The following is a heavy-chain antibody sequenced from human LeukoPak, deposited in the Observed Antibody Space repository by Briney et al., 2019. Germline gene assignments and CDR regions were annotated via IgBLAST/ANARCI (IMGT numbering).Heavy chain of an antibody. CDR2: VYYSGST. CDR3: ARHKRTPGSSGYYFDY. CDR1: GDSISNYY. V-gene: IGHV4-59*08. J-gene: IGHJ4*02. Sequence: SETLSLTCTVSGDSISNYYWNWIRQPPGKGLEWIGYVYYSGSTNYNPSLKSRVTISVDTSKNQFSLKLSSVTAADTAVYYCARHKRTPGSSGYYFDYWGQGTLVTVSS. D-gene: IGHD3-22*01.